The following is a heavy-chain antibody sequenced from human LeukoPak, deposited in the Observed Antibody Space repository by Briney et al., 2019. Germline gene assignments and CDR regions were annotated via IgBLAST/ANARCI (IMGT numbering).Heavy chain of an antibody. J-gene: IGHJ4*02. CDR1: GFIFSKYT. Sequence: GGSLRLSCAASGFIFSKYTMSWVRQAPGKGLEWVSSIDSSGGYMFYADSVKGRFIISRDNAKDSLYLQMNSLRVEDTAVYYCLRGDRRDYWGQGTLVTASS. CDR2: IDSSGGYM. CDR3: LRGDRRDY. V-gene: IGHV3-21*06.